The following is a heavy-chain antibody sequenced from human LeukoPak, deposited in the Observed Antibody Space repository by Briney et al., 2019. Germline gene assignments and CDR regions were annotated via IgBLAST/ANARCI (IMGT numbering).Heavy chain of an antibody. CDR3: ARGAGYYDSSGYYCDAFDI. V-gene: IGHV1-69*13. D-gene: IGHD3-22*01. CDR1: GRTFTSYA. J-gene: IGHJ3*02. CDR2: IIPIFGTA. Sequence: SVKVSGKASGRTFTSYAISWLRQAPGQGLEWMGGIIPIFGTANYAQKFQGRVTITADESTSTAYMELSSLRSEDTAVYYCARGAGYYDSSGYYCDAFDIWGQGTMVTVSS.